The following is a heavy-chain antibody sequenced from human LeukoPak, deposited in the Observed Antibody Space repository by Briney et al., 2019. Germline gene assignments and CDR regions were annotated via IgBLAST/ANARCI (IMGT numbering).Heavy chain of an antibody. CDR3: AKDLVYDYGDYGGRGFFDY. V-gene: IGHV3-23*01. J-gene: IGHJ4*02. CDR2: ISGSGDST. D-gene: IGHD4-17*01. Sequence: GGSLRLSCAASGFTFSNYCVTWVRQAPGKALEWVSSISGSGDSTYYADSVKGRFTISRDNSKNTLYLQMNSLRVEDTAIYYCAKDLVYDYGDYGGRGFFDYWGQGTLVTVSS. CDR1: GFTFSNYC.